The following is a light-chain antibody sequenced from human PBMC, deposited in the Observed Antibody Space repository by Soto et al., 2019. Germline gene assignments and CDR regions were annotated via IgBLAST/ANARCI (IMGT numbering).Light chain of an antibody. CDR3: QHYNNWPPYT. Sequence: EIVMTQSPATLSVSPGDRATLSCTASQSVNSDLAWYQQKPGQSPRLLIYGASTRATGVPARFSGSGSGTEFTLTITSLRSEDFAIYYCQHYNNWPPYTFGQGTRLEIK. CDR2: GAS. J-gene: IGKJ5*01. CDR1: QSVNSD. V-gene: IGKV3-15*01.